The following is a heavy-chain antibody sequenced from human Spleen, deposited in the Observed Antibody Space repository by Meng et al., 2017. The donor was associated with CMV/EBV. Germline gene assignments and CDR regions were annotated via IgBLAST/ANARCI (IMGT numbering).Heavy chain of an antibody. D-gene: IGHD2-15*01. J-gene: IGHJ1*01. CDR2: IYPGDSDT. CDR1: EYSFTNNW. CDR3: VQGWSREYLQH. Sequence: SCKASEYSFTNNWIGWVRQMPGKGLEWMGIIYPGDSDTRYSPSFQGQVTISADKSISTAHLQWSSLKASDTAMYYCVQGWSREYLQHWGQGTLVTVSS. V-gene: IGHV5-51*01.